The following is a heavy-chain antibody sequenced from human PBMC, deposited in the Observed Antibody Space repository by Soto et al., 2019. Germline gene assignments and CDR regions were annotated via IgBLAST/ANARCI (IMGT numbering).Heavy chain of an antibody. V-gene: IGHV1-69*06. CDR2: IVPLSGTP. CDR1: GANSNSYS. CDR3: ARDWRKMSRGGFFDY. Sequence: QVRLVQSGAEVKRPGSSVKLSCKVSGANSNSYSIAWVRQAPGQGLQWLGTIVPLSGTPNHAQQLQSRVTITADTSTNTSYLELRRLSSEDTAIYYCARDWRKMSRGGFFDYWGQGSLVTNTS. J-gene: IGHJ4*02. D-gene: IGHD3-16*01.